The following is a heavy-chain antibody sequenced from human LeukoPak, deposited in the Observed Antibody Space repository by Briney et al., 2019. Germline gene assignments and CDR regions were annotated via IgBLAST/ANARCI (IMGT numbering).Heavy chain of an antibody. Sequence: PGGSLRLSCAASGFTFDDYAMHLVRQAPGKGLEWVSLISGDGGSTYYADSVKGRFTISRDNSKNSLYLQMNSLRTEDTALYYCAKAFWSGYYIPMDAFDIWGQGTMVIVSS. J-gene: IGHJ3*02. CDR2: ISGDGGST. CDR1: GFTFDDYA. D-gene: IGHD3-3*01. CDR3: AKAFWSGYYIPMDAFDI. V-gene: IGHV3-43*02.